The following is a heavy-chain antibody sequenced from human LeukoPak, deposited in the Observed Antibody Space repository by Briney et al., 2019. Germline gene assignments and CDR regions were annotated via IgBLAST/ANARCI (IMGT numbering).Heavy chain of an antibody. CDR3: AREVDGFSSGYQVVY. V-gene: IGHV3-7*01. Sequence: GGSLRLSCAASGFTFSSYWMRWVRQAPGKELEWVDNIKQDGSEKYYVDSVKGRFTISRDNAKNSLYLQMNSLRAEDTAVYYCAREVDGFSSGYQVVYWGQRTLVTVSS. J-gene: IGHJ4*02. CDR1: GFTFSSYW. CDR2: IKQDGSEK. D-gene: IGHD3-3*01.